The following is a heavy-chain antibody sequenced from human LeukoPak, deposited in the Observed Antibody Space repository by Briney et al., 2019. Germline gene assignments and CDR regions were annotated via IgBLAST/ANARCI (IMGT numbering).Heavy chain of an antibody. V-gene: IGHV4-39*01. CDR1: GGSISSSSYY. Sequence: PSETLSLTCTVSGGSISSSSYYWGWIRQPPGKGLEWIGSIYYSGSTYYNPSLKSRVTISVDTSKNQFSLKLSSVTAADTAVYYCATDGERRLRGVLAYWGQGTLVTVSS. CDR3: ATDGERRLRGVLAY. D-gene: IGHD3-10*01. CDR2: IYYSGST. J-gene: IGHJ4*02.